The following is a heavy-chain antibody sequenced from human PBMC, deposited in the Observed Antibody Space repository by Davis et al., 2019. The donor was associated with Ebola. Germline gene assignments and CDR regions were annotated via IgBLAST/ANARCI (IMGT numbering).Heavy chain of an antibody. CDR2: ISGAGYNT. D-gene: IGHD6-19*01. J-gene: IGHJ4*02. CDR3: ATCGFCISSSGIDY. V-gene: IGHV3-23*01. CDR1: GFSFTNYA. Sequence: PGWSLRLSCEASGFSFTNYAMNWVRQGPGQGLEWVSGISGAGYNTYHADSVKGRFTISRDNSKNTLYLQMNSLSADDTAVYYCATCGFCISSSGIDYRGQGTLVTVSS.